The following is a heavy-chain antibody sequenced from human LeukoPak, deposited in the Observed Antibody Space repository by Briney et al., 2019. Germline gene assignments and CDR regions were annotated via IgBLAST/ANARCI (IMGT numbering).Heavy chain of an antibody. CDR3: ANLGYCSGGSCYSGPSGDY. V-gene: IGHV3-23*01. D-gene: IGHD2-15*01. CDR1: GFTFSSYA. CDR2: ISGSGGST. J-gene: IGHJ4*02. Sequence: GGSLRLSCAASGFTFSSYAMSWVRQAPGKGLEWVSAISGSGGSTYYADSVKGRFTISRDNSKNTLYLQMNSLRAEDTAVYYCANLGYCSGGSCYSGPSGDYWGQGTLVTVSS.